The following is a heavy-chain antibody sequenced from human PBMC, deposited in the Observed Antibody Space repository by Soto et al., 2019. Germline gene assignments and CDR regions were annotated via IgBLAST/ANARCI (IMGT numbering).Heavy chain of an antibody. CDR2: IKNDGSET. Sequence: EVQLVESGGGLVQPGGSLRLSCAASGFTFRGYWLHWVRQAPGTGLVWVSRIKNDGSETDDAYSVKGRFTTSRDNATNTLSLHMTRLRAEDTAVYFCAKADELERVNWGQGTLVTVSS. D-gene: IGHD1-1*01. V-gene: IGHV3-74*01. J-gene: IGHJ4*02. CDR3: AKADELERVN. CDR1: GFTFRGYW.